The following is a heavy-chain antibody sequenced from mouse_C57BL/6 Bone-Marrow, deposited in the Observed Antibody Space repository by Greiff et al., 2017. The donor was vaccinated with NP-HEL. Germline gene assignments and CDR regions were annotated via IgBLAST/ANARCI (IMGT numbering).Heavy chain of an antibody. V-gene: IGHV1-82*01. D-gene: IGHD1-1*01. Sequence: QVQLQQSGPELVKPGASVKISCKASGYAFSSSWMNWVKQRPGKGLEWIGRIYPGDGDTNYNGKFKGKATLTADKSSSTAYMQLSSLTSEDSAVYFCARGALITTVVATDYFDYWGQGTTLTVSS. CDR2: IYPGDGDT. CDR1: GYAFSSSW. CDR3: ARGALITTVVATDYFDY. J-gene: IGHJ2*01.